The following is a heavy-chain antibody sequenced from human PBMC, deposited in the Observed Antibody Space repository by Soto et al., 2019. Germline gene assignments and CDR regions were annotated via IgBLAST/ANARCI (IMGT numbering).Heavy chain of an antibody. CDR1: GFTFSSYS. Sequence: EVQLVESGGGLVKPGGSLRLSCAASGFTFSSYSMNWVRQAPGKGLEWVSSISSSSSYIYYADSVKGRFTISRDNAKNSLYLQRNSLRAEDTDVYYCARDVASSTYYYLSPGGFDPWGQGTLVTVSS. CDR2: ISSSSSYI. CDR3: ARDVASSTYYYLSPGGFDP. V-gene: IGHV3-21*01. D-gene: IGHD3-22*01. J-gene: IGHJ5*02.